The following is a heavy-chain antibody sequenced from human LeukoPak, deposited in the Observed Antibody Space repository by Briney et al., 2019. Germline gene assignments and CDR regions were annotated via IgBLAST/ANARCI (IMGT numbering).Heavy chain of an antibody. CDR2: ISGSGGST. CDR1: GFTFSSYA. D-gene: IGHD3-22*01. CDR3: ARVDSSGYYKLDY. Sequence: GGSLRLSCAASGFTFSSYAMSWVRQAPGKGLEWVSAISGSGGSTYYADSVKGRFTISRDNSKNTLYLQMNSLRVEDTAVYYCARVDSSGYYKLDYWGQGILVTVSS. J-gene: IGHJ4*02. V-gene: IGHV3-23*01.